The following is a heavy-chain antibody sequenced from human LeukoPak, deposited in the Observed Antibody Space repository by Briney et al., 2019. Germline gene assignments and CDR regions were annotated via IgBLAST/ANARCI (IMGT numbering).Heavy chain of an antibody. V-gene: IGHV4-4*02. Sequence: SETLSLTCAVSGGSISSSNWWSWVRQPPGKGLEWIGEIYHSGSTNYNPSLKSRVTISVDKSKNQFSLKLSSVTAADTAVYYCARGGADIVVVPAAMGGSYFRSYYMDVWGKGTTVTISS. CDR2: IYHSGST. J-gene: IGHJ6*03. CDR3: ARGGADIVVVPAAMGGSYFRSYYMDV. CDR1: GGSISSSNW. D-gene: IGHD2-2*01.